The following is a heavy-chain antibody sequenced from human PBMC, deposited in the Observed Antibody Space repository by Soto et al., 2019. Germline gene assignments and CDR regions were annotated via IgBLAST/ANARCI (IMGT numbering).Heavy chain of an antibody. Sequence: QVQLVQSGAEQKKPGSSVKVSCRASGATFSISVFNWVRQAPGQGLEWMGGIISMFGIPNYSQKFQGRVTITADESTSTGYMQLNNLRSDDTAIYYCARDLGGGYEPGDYWGQGPQVTVSS. CDR3: ARDLGGGYEPGDY. D-gene: IGHD5-12*01. CDR1: GATFSISV. V-gene: IGHV1-69*12. J-gene: IGHJ4*02. CDR2: IISMFGIP.